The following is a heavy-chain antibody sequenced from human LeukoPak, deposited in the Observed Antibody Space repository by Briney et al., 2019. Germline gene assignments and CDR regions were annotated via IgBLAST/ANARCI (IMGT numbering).Heavy chain of an antibody. CDR3: ARDGHYDILTGYFQD. Sequence: GGSLRLSCTASGFTFSNSAMYWVRQAPGKGLEWVSYISSSGSTIYYADSVKGRFTISRDNAKNSLYLQMNSQRAEDTAVYYCARDGHYDILTGYFQDWGQGTLVTVSS. J-gene: IGHJ1*01. D-gene: IGHD3-9*01. CDR2: ISSSGSTI. V-gene: IGHV3-48*04. CDR1: GFTFSNSA.